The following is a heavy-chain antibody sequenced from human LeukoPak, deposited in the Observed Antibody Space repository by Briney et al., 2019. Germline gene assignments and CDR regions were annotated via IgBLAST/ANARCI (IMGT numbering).Heavy chain of an antibody. CDR2: ISYDGSNK. V-gene: IGHV3-30-3*01. D-gene: IGHD4-23*01. J-gene: IGHJ4*02. CDR1: GFTFSSYA. Sequence: HTGGSLRLSCAASGFTFSSYAMHWVRQAPGKGLEWVAVISYDGSNKYYADSVKGRFTISRDNSKNTLYLQMNSLRAEDTAVYYCARDLPDYGGHFDYWGQGTLVTVSS. CDR3: ARDLPDYGGHFDY.